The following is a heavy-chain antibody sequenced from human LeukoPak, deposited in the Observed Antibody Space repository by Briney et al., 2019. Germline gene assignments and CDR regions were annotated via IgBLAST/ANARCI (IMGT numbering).Heavy chain of an antibody. Sequence: GASVKVSCKVSGYTFSELFMYWVRLAPGRGLEWVGTFDPENGEIIYAQRFQGRVTMTEDTSTETAYIELSSLTSEDTAVYYCATDGSGTYSLDCWGQGTLLTVTS. V-gene: IGHV1-24*01. CDR3: ATDGSGTYSLDC. CDR1: GYTFSELF. CDR2: FDPENGEI. J-gene: IGHJ4*02. D-gene: IGHD3-10*01.